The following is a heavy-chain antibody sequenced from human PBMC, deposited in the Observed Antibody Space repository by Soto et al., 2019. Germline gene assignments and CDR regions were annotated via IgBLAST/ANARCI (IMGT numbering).Heavy chain of an antibody. V-gene: IGHV1-2*04. D-gene: IGHD5-12*01. CDR2: NNTNSGGT. CDR1: GYTFTGYY. CDR3: ARDGDGYNTCGMDV. J-gene: IGHJ6*02. Sequence: QVQLVQSGAEVKKPGASVKVSCKASGYTFTGYYMHWVRQAPGQGLEWMGGNNTNSGGTNYAQKFQGWVTVTRDTPISTAYMELGRLTSDDTAVYYCARDGDGYNTCGMDVWGQGTKVTVSS.